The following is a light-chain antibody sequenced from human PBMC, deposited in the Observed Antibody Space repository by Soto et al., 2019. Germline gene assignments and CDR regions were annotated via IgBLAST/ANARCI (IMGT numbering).Light chain of an antibody. J-gene: IGKJ4*01. CDR1: RGIGST. Sequence: EVVMTQSPATLSVSPGERATLSCRASRGIGSTLAWYQQKPAQTPRLLIYDTSTRATVVPGRCIGSWSGTVFTLTISRLQAEYFAIYYWQHYVTWPLAFGGGTRVENK. CDR3: QHYVTWPLA. V-gene: IGKV3-15*01. CDR2: DTS.